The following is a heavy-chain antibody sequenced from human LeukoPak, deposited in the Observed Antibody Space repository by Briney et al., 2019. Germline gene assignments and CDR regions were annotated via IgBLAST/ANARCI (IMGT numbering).Heavy chain of an antibody. CDR2: ISSSSSYI. Sequence: GGSLRLSCAASGFTFSSYSMNWVRQAPGKGLEWVSCISSSSSYIYYADSVKGRFTISRDNAKKSLYLQMNSLRAEDTAAYYCARAHNWKYGSFDFWGQGTLVTVSS. CDR1: GFTFSSYS. D-gene: IGHD1-7*01. CDR3: ARAHNWKYGSFDF. V-gene: IGHV3-21*01. J-gene: IGHJ4*02.